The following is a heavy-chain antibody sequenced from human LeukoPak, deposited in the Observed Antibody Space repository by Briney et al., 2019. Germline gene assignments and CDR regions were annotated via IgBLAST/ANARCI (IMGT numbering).Heavy chain of an antibody. CDR2: INPNSGGT. CDR1: GYTFTGYY. V-gene: IGHV1-2*02. CDR3: ARWGTLRFLEWLLTSDAFDI. Sequence: GASVKVSCKASGYTFTGYYMHWVRQAPGQGLEWMGWINPNSGGTNYAQKFQGRVTMTRDTSISTAYMELSRLRSDDTAVYYCARWGTLRFLEWLLTSDAFDIWGQGTMVTVSS. D-gene: IGHD3-3*01. J-gene: IGHJ3*02.